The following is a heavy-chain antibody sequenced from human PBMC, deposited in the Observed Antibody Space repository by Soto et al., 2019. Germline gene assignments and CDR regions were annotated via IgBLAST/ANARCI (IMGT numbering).Heavy chain of an antibody. CDR1: AGSLRRGGLS. V-gene: IGHV4-30-2*01. J-gene: IGHJ2*01. D-gene: IGHD3-22*01. CDR3: ARESRSSLYYTSGYAQYEYFDL. CDR2: IFQSGST. Sequence: PSQTLSLTWAVSAGSLRRGGLSWSWIRHPPGKGLEWIGYIFQSGSTYYIPSLKSRVTISVDRSKNQFSLNLTSVTAADTAIYYCARESRSSLYYTSGYAQYEYFDLCGRGTLVTVSA.